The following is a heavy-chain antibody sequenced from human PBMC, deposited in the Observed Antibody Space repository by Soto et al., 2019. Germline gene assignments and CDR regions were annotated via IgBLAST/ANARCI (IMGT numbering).Heavy chain of an antibody. CDR2: IIPIFGTA. V-gene: IGHV1-69*06. CDR1: GGPFSSYA. CDR3: ARDRAQTTYYYYGMDV. J-gene: IGHJ6*02. Sequence: SVKVSCKASGGPFSSYAISWVRQAPGQGLEWMGGIIPIFGTANYAQKFQGRVTITADKSTSTAYMELSSLRSEDTAVYYCARDRAQTTYYYYGMDVWGQGTTVTVSS. D-gene: IGHD1-1*01.